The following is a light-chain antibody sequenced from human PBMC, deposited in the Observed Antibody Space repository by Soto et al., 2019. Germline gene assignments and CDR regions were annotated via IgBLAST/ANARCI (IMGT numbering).Light chain of an antibody. Sequence: DIQMTQSPSSLSAPVGGRVTITCRASQGIRRDLGWYQQKPGKAPTRLIYAVSSLHSGVPSSFSGSGSGTEITLTISSPQPEDAATSYCLQHNSYPLTFGGGTKVEIK. V-gene: IGKV1-17*01. J-gene: IGKJ4*01. CDR3: LQHNSYPLT. CDR1: QGIRRD. CDR2: AVS.